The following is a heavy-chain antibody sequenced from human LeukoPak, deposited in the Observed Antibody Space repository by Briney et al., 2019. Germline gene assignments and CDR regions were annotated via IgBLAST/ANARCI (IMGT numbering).Heavy chain of an antibody. CDR1: GFTFSDYY. CDR3: AREYYYDSSGYYYGY. Sequence: GGSLRPSCAASGFTFSDYYMSWIRQAPGKGLEWVSYISSSGSTIYYADSVKGRFTISRDNAKNSLYLQMNSLRAEDTAVYYCAREYYYDSSGYYYGYWGQGTLVTVSS. V-gene: IGHV3-11*01. D-gene: IGHD3-22*01. J-gene: IGHJ4*02. CDR2: ISSSGSTI.